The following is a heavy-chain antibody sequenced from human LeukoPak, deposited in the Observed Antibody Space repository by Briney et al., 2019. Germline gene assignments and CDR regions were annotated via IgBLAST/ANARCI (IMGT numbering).Heavy chain of an antibody. V-gene: IGHV4-59*01. CDR1: GGSFSSYY. D-gene: IGHD5-12*01. CDR3: ARANRYDLYFDY. Sequence: SETLSLTCAVYGGSFSSYYWSWIRQPPGKGLEWIGYIYYSGSTNHNPSLKSRVTISVDTSKNQISLKVSSVTAADTAVYYCARANRYDLYFDYWGQGTLVTVSS. CDR2: IYYSGST. J-gene: IGHJ4*02.